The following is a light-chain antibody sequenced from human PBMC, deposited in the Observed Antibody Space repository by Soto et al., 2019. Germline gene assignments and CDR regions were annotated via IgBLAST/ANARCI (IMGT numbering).Light chain of an antibody. J-gene: IGKJ4*01. CDR1: QSVSNNY. V-gene: IGKV3-20*01. CDR2: DAS. Sequence: EIVLTQSPGTLSLSPGERATLSCRASQSVSNNYLAWYQKKPDQAPRLLIYDASSRATDSPDRFSGSGSGTDFTLTIIRREHEDFGVFYFQQYGSSPTFGGGTKVEIK. CDR3: QQYGSSPT.